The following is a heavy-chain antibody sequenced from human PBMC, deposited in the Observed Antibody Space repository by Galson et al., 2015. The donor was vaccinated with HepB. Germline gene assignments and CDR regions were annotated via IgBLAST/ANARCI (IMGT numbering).Heavy chain of an antibody. CDR3: VRDLPTEYYYDSYGYAYYFDY. CDR1: GFTLNSYG. D-gene: IGHD3-22*01. Sequence: SLRLSCAVSGFTLNSYGMHWVRQAPGTGLEWVAFIWYDGRNKYYADSVKGRFPISRDNSKNTLYLQMNSLRAEDTAVYYCVRDLPTEYYYDSYGYAYYFDYWGQGTLVTVSS. J-gene: IGHJ4*02. V-gene: IGHV3-30*02. CDR2: IWYDGRNK.